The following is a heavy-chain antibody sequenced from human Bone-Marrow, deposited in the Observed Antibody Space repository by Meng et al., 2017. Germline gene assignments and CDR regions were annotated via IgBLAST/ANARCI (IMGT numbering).Heavy chain of an antibody. V-gene: IGHV3-23*01. CDR1: GFTFSSYA. CDR2: ISGSGGST. D-gene: IGHD3-22*01. CDR3: AKWQYYYDSSGYNGADY. J-gene: IGHJ4*02. Sequence: GESLKISCAASGFTFSSYAMSWVRQAPGKGLEWVSAISGSGGSTYYADSVKGRFTISRDNSKNTLYLQMNSLRAEDTAVYYCAKWQYYYDSSGYNGADYWGQGTLVTVYS.